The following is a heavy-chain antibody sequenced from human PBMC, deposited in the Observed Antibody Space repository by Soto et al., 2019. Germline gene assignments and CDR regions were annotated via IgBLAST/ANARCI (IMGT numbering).Heavy chain of an antibody. V-gene: IGHV1-24*01. CDR3: ATGLLGVAAGGYYYYYGMDV. D-gene: IGHD6-13*01. Sequence: QVQLVQSGAEVKKPGASVKVSCKVSGYTLTELSMHWVRQAPGKGLEWMGGFDPEDGETIYAQKFQGRVTMTEDTSTDTAYMELSSLRSEDTAVYYCATGLLGVAAGGYYYYYGMDVWGQGTTVTVSS. CDR2: FDPEDGET. CDR1: GYTLTELS. J-gene: IGHJ6*02.